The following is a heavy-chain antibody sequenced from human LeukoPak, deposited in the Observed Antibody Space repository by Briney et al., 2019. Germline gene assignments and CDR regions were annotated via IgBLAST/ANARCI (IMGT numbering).Heavy chain of an antibody. J-gene: IGHJ6*03. V-gene: IGHV3-23*01. D-gene: IGHD1-26*01. Sequence: GGSLRLSCAASGFTFSSYAMSWVRQAPGKGLEWVSAISGSGGSTYYADSVKGRFTISRDNSKNTLYLQMNSLRAEDTAVYYCAKGILTIIVGANGPMDVWGKGTTVTVSS. CDR3: AKGILTIIVGANGPMDV. CDR2: ISGSGGST. CDR1: GFTFSSYA.